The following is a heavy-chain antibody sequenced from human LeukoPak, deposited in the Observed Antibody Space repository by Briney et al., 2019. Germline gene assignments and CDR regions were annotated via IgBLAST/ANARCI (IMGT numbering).Heavy chain of an antibody. J-gene: IGHJ4*02. V-gene: IGHV3-7*01. CDR2: VKQDGSEI. CDR3: ARGHRAWSY. D-gene: IGHD3-3*01. Sequence: PGGSLRLSCSASGFTFSSYWVTWVRQAPGKGLEWVANVKQDGSEINYVDSVKGRFTISRDNAKNSLYPQMNSLRVDDTAVYYCARGHRAWSYWGQGTLVTVSS. CDR1: GFTFSSYW.